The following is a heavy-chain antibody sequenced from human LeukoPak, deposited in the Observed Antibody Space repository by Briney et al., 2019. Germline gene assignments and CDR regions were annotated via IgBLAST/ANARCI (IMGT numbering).Heavy chain of an antibody. V-gene: IGHV4-39*07. CDR1: GGSISSSSYY. D-gene: IGHD2-8*01. CDR2: YYSGST. J-gene: IGHJ3*01. Sequence: SETLSLTCTVSGGSISSSSYYWGWIRQPPGKGLEWIVYYSGSTYYNPSLKSRVTVSIDYSKNQFSLNLRSVTAADTAVYYCGRHANGDSSAAFDLWGQGTMVFVSS. CDR3: GRHANGDSSAAFDL.